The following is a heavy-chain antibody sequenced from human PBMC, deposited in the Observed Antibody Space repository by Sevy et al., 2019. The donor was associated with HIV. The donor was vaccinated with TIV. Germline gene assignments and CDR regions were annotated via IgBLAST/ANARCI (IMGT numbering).Heavy chain of an antibody. V-gene: IGHV3-7*01. D-gene: IGHD4-4*01. Sequence: GRSLRLSCAASRFTFKTYWMSWVRQAPGKGLEWVGNIKEDGSAKYYADSVRGRFTISRDNAKNSLSLQMSSLRVEDTAVYYCARDSPGYGGYSYWGQGTLVTVSS. CDR3: ARDSPGYGGYSY. CDR1: RFTFKTYW. J-gene: IGHJ4*01. CDR2: IKEDGSAK.